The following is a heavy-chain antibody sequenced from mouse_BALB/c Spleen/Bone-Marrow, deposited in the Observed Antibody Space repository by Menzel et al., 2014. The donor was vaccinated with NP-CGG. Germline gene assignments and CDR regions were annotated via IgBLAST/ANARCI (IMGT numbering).Heavy chain of an antibody. Sequence: QFQQLGAALAKSGSSVKMFCKALGYTFSTYPIEWMKQNHGKSLEWIGNFHPYNDDTKYNEKFKGKAKLTVEKASSTVYLELSRLTSDDSAVYYCARGRYGLYYAMYYWGPGTSVTSSS. V-gene: IGHV1-47*01. J-gene: IGHJ4*01. CDR1: GYTFSTYP. D-gene: IGHD2-14*01. CDR2: FHPYNDDT. CDR3: ARGRYGLYYAMYY.